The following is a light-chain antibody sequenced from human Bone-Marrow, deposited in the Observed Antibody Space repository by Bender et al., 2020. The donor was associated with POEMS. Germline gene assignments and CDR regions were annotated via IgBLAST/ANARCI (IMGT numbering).Light chain of an antibody. V-gene: IGLV2-23*02. CDR2: EVS. J-gene: IGLJ1*01. CDR1: SSDVGVFNL. Sequence: QSALTQPASVSGSPGQSITISCTGTSSDVGVFNLVSWYQQHPGKAPKLMIYEVSKRPSGVSSRFSGSKSGNTASLTISGLQADDEADYYCSSYAGSSTYVFGTGTKVTVL. CDR3: SSYAGSSTYV.